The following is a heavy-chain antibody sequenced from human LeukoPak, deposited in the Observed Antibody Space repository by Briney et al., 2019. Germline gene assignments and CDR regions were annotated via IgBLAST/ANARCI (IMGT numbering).Heavy chain of an antibody. J-gene: IGHJ4*02. Sequence: GGSLRLSCAASGFTFSSYWMSWVRQAPGKGLEWVVNIKQDGSEKYYVDSVKGRFTISRDNAKNSLYLQMNSLRAEDTAVYYCARIPTDCSSTSCLNYFDYWGQGTLVTVS. CDR1: GFTFSSYW. D-gene: IGHD2-2*01. CDR3: ARIPTDCSSTSCLNYFDY. V-gene: IGHV3-7*03. CDR2: IKQDGSEK.